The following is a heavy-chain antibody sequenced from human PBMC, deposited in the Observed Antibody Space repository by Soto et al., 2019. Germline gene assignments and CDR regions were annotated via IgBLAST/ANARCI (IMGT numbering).Heavy chain of an antibody. V-gene: IGHV4-61*05. D-gene: IGHD3-3*01. Sequence: SETLSLTCTVSGGSISSSSYYWGWIRQPPGKGLEWIGYIYYSGSTNYNPSLKSRVTISVDTSKNQFSLKLSSVTAADTAVYYCARGRSRTIFGVVIPRGVGWFDPWGQGTLVTVSS. CDR2: IYYSGST. CDR1: GGSISSSSYY. J-gene: IGHJ5*02. CDR3: ARGRSRTIFGVVIPRGVGWFDP.